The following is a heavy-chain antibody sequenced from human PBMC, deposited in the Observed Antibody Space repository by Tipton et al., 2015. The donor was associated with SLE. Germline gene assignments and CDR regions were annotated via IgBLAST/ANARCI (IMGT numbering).Heavy chain of an antibody. CDR3: ARDPVAYYYYGMDV. Sequence: SLRLSCAASGFTFSSYWMGWVRQAPGKGLEWVANIKQDGSEKYYVDSVKGRFTISRDNAKNSLYLQMNSLRAEDTAVYYCARDPVAYYYYGMDVWGQGTTVTVSS. CDR1: GFTFSSYW. D-gene: IGHD2-15*01. J-gene: IGHJ6*02. V-gene: IGHV3-7*01. CDR2: IKQDGSEK.